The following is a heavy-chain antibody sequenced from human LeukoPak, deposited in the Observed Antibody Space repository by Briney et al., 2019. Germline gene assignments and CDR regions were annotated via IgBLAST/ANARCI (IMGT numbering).Heavy chain of an antibody. Sequence: GGSLRLSCAASGFTFSSYGMHWVRQAPGKGLEWVAVIWYDGSNKYYADSVKGRFTISRDNSKNTLYLQMNSLRAEDTAVYYCAREGWPYDSSGYPDYWGQGTLVTVSS. CDR1: GFTFSSYG. V-gene: IGHV3-33*01. CDR2: IWYDGSNK. J-gene: IGHJ4*02. CDR3: AREGWPYDSSGYPDY. D-gene: IGHD3-22*01.